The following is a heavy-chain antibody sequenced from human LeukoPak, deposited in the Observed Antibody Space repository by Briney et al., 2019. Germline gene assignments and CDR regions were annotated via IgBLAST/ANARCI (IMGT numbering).Heavy chain of an antibody. V-gene: IGHV3-74*01. CDR1: GFTVSNNY. D-gene: IGHD1-26*01. CDR3: VRDIGRGDY. J-gene: IGHJ4*02. Sequence: PGGSLRLSCAASGFTVSNNYMSWVRQAPGKGLVWVSRINSDGSSTNYADSVKGRFTISRDNAKNTLYLQMNSLRAEDTAVYYCVRDIGRGDYWGQGTLVTVSS. CDR2: INSDGSST.